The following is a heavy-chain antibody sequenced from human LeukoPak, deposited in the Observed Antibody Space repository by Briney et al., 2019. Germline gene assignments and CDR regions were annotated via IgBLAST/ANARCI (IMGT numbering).Heavy chain of an antibody. J-gene: IGHJ4*02. CDR3: ARIYSGYDLSGVGIDY. Sequence: SETLSLTCTLSGGSISSGSYYWSWIRQPAGKGLEWIGRIYTSGSTNYNPSLKSRVTISVDTSKNQFSLKLSSVTAADTAVYYCARIYSGYDLSGVGIDYWGQGTLVTVSS. V-gene: IGHV4-61*02. CDR2: IYTSGST. CDR1: GGSISSGSYY. D-gene: IGHD5-12*01.